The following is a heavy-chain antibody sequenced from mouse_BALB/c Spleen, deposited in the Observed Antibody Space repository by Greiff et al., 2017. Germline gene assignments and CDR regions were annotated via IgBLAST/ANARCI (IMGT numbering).Heavy chain of an antibody. V-gene: IGHV1-54*01. Sequence: QVQLKQSGAELVRPGTSVKVSCKASGYAFTNYLIEWVKQRPGQGLEWIGVINPGSGGTNYNEKFKGKATLTADKSSSTAYMQLSSLTSDDSAVYFCARGDYGHYYAMDYWGQGTSVTVSS. CDR3: ARGDYGHYYAMDY. CDR2: INPGSGGT. CDR1: GYAFTNYL. J-gene: IGHJ4*01. D-gene: IGHD2-4*01.